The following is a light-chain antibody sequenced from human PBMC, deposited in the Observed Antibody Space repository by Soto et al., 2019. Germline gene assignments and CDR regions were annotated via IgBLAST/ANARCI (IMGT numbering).Light chain of an antibody. V-gene: IGLV2-23*01. CDR1: NSDVGSHNF. CDR2: EAS. Sequence: QSALTQPASVSGSPGQSITISCTGTNSDVGSHNFISWYQQYPGKAPKLLIYEASKRPSGLSNRFSGSKSGNTASLTISGLQAEDEAEYYCCSLTNGATWVFGGGATVTVL. J-gene: IGLJ3*02. CDR3: CSLTNGATWV.